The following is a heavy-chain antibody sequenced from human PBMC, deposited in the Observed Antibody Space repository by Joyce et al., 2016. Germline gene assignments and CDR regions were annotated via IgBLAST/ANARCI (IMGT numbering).Heavy chain of an antibody. Sequence: HVQLVQSGAEVKKPGSSVKVSCKGSGGTFRSYAINWVRQAPGQGLECMGEIIAFSHTPNSAQRFQGRVTSTADESTSTAYMELSSLTSEDTAVYYCARDFYDFWSGYSDTWGQGTLVIVSS. V-gene: IGHV1-69*01. CDR1: GGTFRSYA. CDR3: ARDFYDFWSGYSDT. D-gene: IGHD3-3*01. J-gene: IGHJ5*02. CDR2: IIAFSHTP.